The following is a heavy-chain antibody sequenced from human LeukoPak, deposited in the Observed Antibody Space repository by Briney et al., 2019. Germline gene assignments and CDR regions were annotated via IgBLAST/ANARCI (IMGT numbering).Heavy chain of an antibody. CDR1: GGSISSSSYY. CDR2: IYYSGST. D-gene: IGHD7-27*01. CDR3: ARRGNWGSSTHFDY. V-gene: IGHV4-39*01. Sequence: SETLSLTCTVSGGSISSSSYYWGWIRQPPGKGLEWIGSIYYSGSTYYNPSLKSRVTISVDTSKNQFSLKLSSVTAADTAVYYCARRGNWGSSTHFDYWGQGTLVTVSS. J-gene: IGHJ4*02.